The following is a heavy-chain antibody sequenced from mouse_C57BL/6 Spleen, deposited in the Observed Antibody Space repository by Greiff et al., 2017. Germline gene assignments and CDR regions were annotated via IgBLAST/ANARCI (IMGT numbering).Heavy chain of an antibody. D-gene: IGHD2-4*01. V-gene: IGHV1-26*01. CDR2: INPNNGGT. CDR3: SPWGDYAAAWFAY. Sequence: EVQLQQSGPELVKPGASVKISCKASGYTFTDYYMNWVQQSHGKSLEWIGDINPNNGGTSYNQTFKGKATLTVDKASSTSYMELRSLTSDDATVYYCSPWGDYAAAWFAYWGQGTLFTVSA. CDR1: GYTFTDYY. J-gene: IGHJ3*01.